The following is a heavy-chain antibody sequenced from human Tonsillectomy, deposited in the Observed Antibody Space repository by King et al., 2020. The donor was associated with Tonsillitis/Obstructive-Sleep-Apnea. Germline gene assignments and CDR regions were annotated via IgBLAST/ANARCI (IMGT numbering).Heavy chain of an antibody. Sequence: QLQESGPGLVKPSETLSLTCTVSGDSINVNNYYWGWIRQPPGRGLEWIGSIYFTGSTYCNPSLKSRVTISVDTSKNQFSLKLSSVTAADTAVYYCAVDPEENVYYDSSGFSYYSGLDVWGPGTTVTVSS. CDR2: IYFTGST. CDR1: GDSINVNNYY. J-gene: IGHJ6*02. D-gene: IGHD3-22*01. CDR3: AVDPEENVYYDSSGFSYYSGLDV. V-gene: IGHV4-39*07.